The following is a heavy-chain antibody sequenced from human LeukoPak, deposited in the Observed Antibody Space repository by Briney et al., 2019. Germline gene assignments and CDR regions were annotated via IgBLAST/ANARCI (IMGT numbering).Heavy chain of an antibody. CDR3: ARGLSTYYDFWSGLRGAPNAFDI. Sequence: GASVKASCKASGYTFTSYDINWVRQATGQGLEWMGWMNPNSGNTGYAQKFQGRVTMTRNTSISTAYMELSSLRSEDTAVYYCARGLSTYYDFWSGLRGAPNAFDIWGQGTMVTVSS. D-gene: IGHD3-3*01. V-gene: IGHV1-8*01. CDR2: MNPNSGNT. J-gene: IGHJ3*02. CDR1: GYTFTSYD.